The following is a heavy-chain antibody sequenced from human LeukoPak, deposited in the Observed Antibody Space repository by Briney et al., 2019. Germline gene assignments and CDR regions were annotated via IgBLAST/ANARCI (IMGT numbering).Heavy chain of an antibody. Sequence: KPSETLSLTCTVSGGSISGYYWSWIRQPPGKGLEWIGYIYYSGSPNYNPSLKSRVTISLDTSKNQFSLRLSSVTASDTAVYYCARHAHGAAAGSFDYWGQGTLVTVSS. J-gene: IGHJ4*02. D-gene: IGHD6-13*01. CDR2: IYYSGSP. CDR1: GGSISGYY. V-gene: IGHV4-59*08. CDR3: ARHAHGAAAGSFDY.